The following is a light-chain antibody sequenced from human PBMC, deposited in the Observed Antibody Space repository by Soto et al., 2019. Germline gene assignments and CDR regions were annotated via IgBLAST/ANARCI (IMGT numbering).Light chain of an antibody. V-gene: IGKV3D-20*02. CDR1: QSVSSSY. J-gene: IGKJ5*01. CDR3: QQRSNWPGIT. CDR2: DAS. Sequence: EIVLKQSPGALSLSQGERATLSCRASQSVSSSYLAWYQQKPGQAPRLLIYDASNRATGIPARFSGSGSGTDFTLTISSLEPEDFAVYYCQQRSNWPGITFGQGTRLEIK.